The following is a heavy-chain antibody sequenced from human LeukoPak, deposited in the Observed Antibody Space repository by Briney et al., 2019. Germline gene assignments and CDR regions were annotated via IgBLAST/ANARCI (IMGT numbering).Heavy chain of an antibody. CDR3: AKPMTTGGSRRYYFDY. D-gene: IGHD2-15*01. V-gene: IGHV3-30*18. CDR1: GFTFSSYG. Sequence: PGGSLRLSCAASGFTFSSYGMHWVRQAPGKGLEWVAVISYDGSNKYYADSVKGRFTISRDNSKNTLYLQMNSLRAEDTAVYYCAKPMTTGGSRRYYFDYWGQGTLVTVSS. CDR2: ISYDGSNK. J-gene: IGHJ4*02.